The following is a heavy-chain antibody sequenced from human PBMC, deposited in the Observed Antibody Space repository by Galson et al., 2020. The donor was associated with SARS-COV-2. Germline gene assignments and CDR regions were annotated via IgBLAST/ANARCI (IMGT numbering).Heavy chain of an antibody. CDR1: GFTFSSYA. V-gene: IGHV3-30*04. CDR2: ISYDGSNK. CDR3: ARDLGSSSWYSGFYGLLSPLHYYYYGMDV. J-gene: IGHJ6*02. D-gene: IGHD6-13*01. Sequence: TGGSLRLSCAASGFTFSSYAMHWVRQAPGKGLEWVAVISYDGSNKYYADSVKGRFTISRDNSKNTLYLQMNSLRAEDPAVYYCARDLGSSSWYSGFYGLLSPLHYYYYGMDVWGQGTTVTVSS.